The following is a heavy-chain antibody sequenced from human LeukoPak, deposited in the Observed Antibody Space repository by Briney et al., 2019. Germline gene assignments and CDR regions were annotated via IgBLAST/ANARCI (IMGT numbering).Heavy chain of an antibody. CDR3: ASRRGSNRPFDY. CDR2: INWNGGST. CDR1: GFTFDDYG. Sequence: RPGGSLRLSCAASGFTFDDYGMSWVRQAPGKGLEWVSGINWNGGSTGYADSVKGRFTISRDNAKNSLYLQMNSLTAEDSAVYYCASRRGSNRPFDYWGQGTLVTVSS. V-gene: IGHV3-20*04. D-gene: IGHD1-26*01. J-gene: IGHJ4*02.